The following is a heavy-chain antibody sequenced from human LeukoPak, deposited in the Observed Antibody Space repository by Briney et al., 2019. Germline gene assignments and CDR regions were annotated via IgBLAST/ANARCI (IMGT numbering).Heavy chain of an antibody. Sequence: ASVKVSCKASGYTLTSYDINWVRQATGQGLEWMGWMNPNSGRTGYAQNFQGRITIIRNTSISTAYMELSSLRSEDTAVYYCTRETSSRCFDYWGQGTLVTVSS. CDR2: MNPNSGRT. J-gene: IGHJ4*02. CDR1: GYTLTSYD. CDR3: TRETSSRCFDY. V-gene: IGHV1-8*01.